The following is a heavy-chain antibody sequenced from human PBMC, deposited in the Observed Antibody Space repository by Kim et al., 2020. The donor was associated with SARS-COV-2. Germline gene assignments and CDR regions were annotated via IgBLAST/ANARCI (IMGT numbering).Heavy chain of an antibody. J-gene: IGHJ4*02. CDR3: AKDQRGYSYGLDY. CDR2: ISGSGGST. V-gene: IGHV3-23*01. CDR1: GFTFSSYA. Sequence: GGSLRLSCAASGFTFSSYAMSWVRQAPGKALEWVSAISGSGGSTYYADSVKGRFTISRDNSKNTLYLQMNSLRAEDTAVYYCAKDQRGYSYGLDYWGQGTLVTVSS. D-gene: IGHD5-18*01.